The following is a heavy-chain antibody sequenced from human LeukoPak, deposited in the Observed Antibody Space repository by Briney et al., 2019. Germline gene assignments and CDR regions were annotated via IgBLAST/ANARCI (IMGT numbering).Heavy chain of an antibody. J-gene: IGHJ6*03. V-gene: IGHV3-30*18. CDR2: IAYDGSNK. D-gene: IGHD2-2*01. CDR3: AKATRSGSLYYYYYMDV. CDR1: GFTFSSYG. Sequence: GGSLRLSCAASGFTFSSYGMHWVRQAPGKGLEWVAVIAYDGSNKYYADSVKGRFTISRDNSKNTLYLQMNSLRAEDTAVYYCAKATRSGSLYYYYYMDVWGKGTTVTVSS.